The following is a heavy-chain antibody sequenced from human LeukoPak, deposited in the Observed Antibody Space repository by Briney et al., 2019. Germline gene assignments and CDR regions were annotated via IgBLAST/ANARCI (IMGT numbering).Heavy chain of an antibody. J-gene: IGHJ4*02. Sequence: ASVKVSCKASGFTFTSSAVQWVRQVRGQRLEWIGWIVVGSGNTNYAQKFQERVTITRDMSTSTAYMELSSLRFEDTAVYYCAAEVVTATRTDYWGQGTLVTVSS. V-gene: IGHV1-58*01. CDR2: IVVGSGNT. D-gene: IGHD2-15*01. CDR3: AAEVVTATRTDY. CDR1: GFTFTSSA.